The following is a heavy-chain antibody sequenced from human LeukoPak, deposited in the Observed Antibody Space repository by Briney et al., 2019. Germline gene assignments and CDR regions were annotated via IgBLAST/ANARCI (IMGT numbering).Heavy chain of an antibody. V-gene: IGHV3-23*01. D-gene: IGHD3-3*01. J-gene: IGHJ4*02. CDR1: GFTFSSYA. CDR2: ISGSGGST. Sequence: PGGSLRLSCAASGFTFSSYAMSWVRQAPGKGLEWVSAISGSGGSTYYADSVKGRFTISRDNSKNTLYLQMNSLRAEDTAVYYCAKHPPSYDFWSGYSSFDYWGQGTLVTVSS. CDR3: AKHPPSYDFWSGYSSFDY.